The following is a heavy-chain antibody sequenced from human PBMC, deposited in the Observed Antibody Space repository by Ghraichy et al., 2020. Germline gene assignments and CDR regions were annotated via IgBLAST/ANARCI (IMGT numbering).Heavy chain of an antibody. CDR3: ARVISNWFDP. CDR1: GYSISSGYY. V-gene: IGHV4-38-2*01. Sequence: SETLSLTCAVSGYSISSGYYWGWIRQPPGKGLEWIGSIYHSGSTFYNPSLKSRVTISVDTSKNQFSLKLSSVTAADTAVYYCARVISNWFDPWGQGTLVTVSS. D-gene: IGHD3-3*02. J-gene: IGHJ5*02. CDR2: IYHSGST.